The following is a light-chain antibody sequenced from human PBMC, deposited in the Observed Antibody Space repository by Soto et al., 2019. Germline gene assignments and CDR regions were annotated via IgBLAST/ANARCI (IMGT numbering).Light chain of an antibody. CDR1: QGISSY. J-gene: IGKJ3*01. CDR2: AAS. CDR3: QQLNSYPIT. V-gene: IGKV1-9*01. Sequence: DIQLTQSPSFLSASVGDRVTITCRASQGISSYLAWYQQKPGKAPKLLIYAASTLQSGVPSRFSGSGSGTEFTLTIRSLPPEDFATYYCQQLNSYPITFGPGTKVDIK.